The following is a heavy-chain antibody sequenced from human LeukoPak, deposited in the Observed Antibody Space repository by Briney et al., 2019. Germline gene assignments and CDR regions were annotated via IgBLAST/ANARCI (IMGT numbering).Heavy chain of an antibody. CDR3: ARAGYSSSWYQNWFDP. CDR2: IIPIFGTA. CDR1: GYTFTSYA. D-gene: IGHD6-13*01. J-gene: IGHJ5*02. V-gene: IGHV1-69*01. Sequence: SVKVSCKASGYTFTSYAISWVRQAPGQGLEWMGGIIPIFGTANYAQKFQGRVTITADESTSTAYMELSSLRSEDTAVYYCARAGYSSSWYQNWFDPWGQGTLVTVSS.